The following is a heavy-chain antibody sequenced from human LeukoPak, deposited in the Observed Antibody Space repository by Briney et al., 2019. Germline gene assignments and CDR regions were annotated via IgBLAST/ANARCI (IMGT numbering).Heavy chain of an antibody. CDR1: GFTFSDYY. J-gene: IGHJ6*02. Sequence: GGSLRLSCAASGFTFSDYYMSWVRQAPGKGVEWVSYISSSSSYTKYADSVKGRFTISRDNSKNTLYLQMTSLRADDTAVYYCAKDIGDNWNWAYYYYGIDVWGQVTTVTFSS. CDR3: AKDIGDNWNWAYYYYGIDV. D-gene: IGHD1-7*01. CDR2: ISSSSSYT. V-gene: IGHV3-11*06.